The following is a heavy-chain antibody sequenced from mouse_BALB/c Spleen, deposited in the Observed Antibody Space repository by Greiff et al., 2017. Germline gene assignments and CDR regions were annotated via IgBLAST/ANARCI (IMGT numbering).Heavy chain of an antibody. CDR3: ARSHYSYAMDY. CDR2: ISSGSSTI. Sequence: EVKLVESGGGLVQPGGSRKLSCAASGFTFSSFGMHWVRQAPEKGLEWVAYISSGSSTIYYADTVKGRFTISRDNPKNTLFLQMTSLRSEDTAMYYCARSHYSYAMDYWGQGTSVTVSS. D-gene: IGHD1-2*01. CDR1: GFTFSSFG. V-gene: IGHV5-17*02. J-gene: IGHJ4*01.